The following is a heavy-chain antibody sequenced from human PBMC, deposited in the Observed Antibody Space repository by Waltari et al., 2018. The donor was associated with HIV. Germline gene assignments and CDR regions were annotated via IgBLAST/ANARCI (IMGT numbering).Heavy chain of an antibody. D-gene: IGHD5-18*01. J-gene: IGHJ4*02. CDR3: ARDPSGYSYNYVLSPYFDY. CDR2: ISYDGSNK. V-gene: IGHV3-30*04. CDR1: GFTFSNYA. Sequence: QVQLVESGGGVVQPGRSLRLSCAASGFTFSNYAMHWVSRAPGKGLEWVAVISYDGSNKYYADSVKGRFTISRDNSKITLYLQMNSLRAEDTAVYYCARDPSGYSYNYVLSPYFDYWGQGTLVTVSS.